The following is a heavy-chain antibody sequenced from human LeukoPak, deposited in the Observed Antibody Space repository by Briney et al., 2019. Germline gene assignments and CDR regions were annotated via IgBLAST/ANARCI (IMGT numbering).Heavy chain of an antibody. CDR3: ARALRTDVPDYSFEY. CDR1: GGTFSSYA. CDR2: IIPIFGTA. J-gene: IGHJ4*02. V-gene: IGHV1-69*01. Sequence: SVKVSCKASGGTFSSYAISWVRQAPGQGLEWMGGIIPIFGTANYAQKFQGRVTITADESTSTAYMELSSLRSEDTAVYYCARALRTDVPDYSFEYWGQGTLVTVSS. D-gene: IGHD3-10*01.